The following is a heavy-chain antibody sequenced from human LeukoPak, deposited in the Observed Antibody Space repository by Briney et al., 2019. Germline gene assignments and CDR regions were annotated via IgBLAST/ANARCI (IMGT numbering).Heavy chain of an antibody. V-gene: IGHV3-30*02. CDR1: GFTFSSYW. CDR2: IRYDGSNK. CDR3: AKDLFPGIPNYYDSNFDRDY. Sequence: GGSLRLSCAASGFTFSSYWMSWVRQAPGKGLEWVAFIRYDGSNKYYADSVKGRFTISRDNSKNTLYLQMNSLRAEDTAVYYCAKDLFPGIPNYYDSNFDRDYWGQGTLVTVSS. D-gene: IGHD3-22*01. J-gene: IGHJ4*02.